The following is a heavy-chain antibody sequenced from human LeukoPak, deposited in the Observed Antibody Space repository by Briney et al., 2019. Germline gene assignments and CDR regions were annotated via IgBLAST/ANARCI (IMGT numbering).Heavy chain of an antibody. CDR2: ISGGGGVT. CDR3: TKASWEGVTTTYFDY. V-gene: IGHV3-23*01. J-gene: IGHJ4*02. Sequence: PGGSLRLSCAVSGCIFSNYAMNWVRQAPGKGLEWVSGISGGGGVTYYADSVKGRFTISRDNSKNTLYLQMNSLRGDDTARYYCTKASWEGVTTTYFDYWGQGTLITVSS. CDR1: GCIFSNYA. D-gene: IGHD1-26*01.